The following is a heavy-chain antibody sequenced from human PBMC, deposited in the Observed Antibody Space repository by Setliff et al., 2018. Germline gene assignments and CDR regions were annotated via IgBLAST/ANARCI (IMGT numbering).Heavy chain of an antibody. CDR2: ISNGGGAV. D-gene: IGHD5-18*01. CDR1: GFTFSNYE. CDR3: ARSPGWIPWFDS. V-gene: IGHV3-48*03. Sequence: GGSLRLSCVASGFTFSNYEFNWVRQAPGKGLEWISYISNGGGAVRYADSVKGRFTISRDNAKSSLYLQMNSLRAEDTAVYFCARSPGWIPWFDSWGQGTLVTVSS. J-gene: IGHJ5*01.